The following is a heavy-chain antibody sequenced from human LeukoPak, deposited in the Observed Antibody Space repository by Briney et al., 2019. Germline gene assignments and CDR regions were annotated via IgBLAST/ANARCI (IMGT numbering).Heavy chain of an antibody. CDR1: GGTFSSYA. V-gene: IGHV1-69*04. J-gene: IGHJ4*02. CDR3: ARALLLRYFDWLLGAPDY. D-gene: IGHD3-9*01. Sequence: ASVKVSCKASGGTFSSYAISWVRQAPGQGLEWMGRIIPILGIANYAQKFQGRVTITADKSTSTAYMELSSLRSEDTAVYYCARALLLRYFDWLLGAPDYWGQGTLVTVSS. CDR2: IIPILGIA.